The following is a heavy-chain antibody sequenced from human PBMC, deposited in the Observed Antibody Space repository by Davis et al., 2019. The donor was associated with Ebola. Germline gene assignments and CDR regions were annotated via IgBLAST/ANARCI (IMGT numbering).Heavy chain of an antibody. CDR3: AARLSLTSPWT. CDR1: GYSITNGFY. V-gene: IGHV4-38-2*01. Sequence: PSETLSLTCGVSGYSITNGFYWAWIRQPPGKGLEWIGSIYQGGSTSYNPPLSSQATISVDTSKNQFSLKLSSVTAADSAMYYCAARLSLTSPWTWGQGTLVSVSS. J-gene: IGHJ5*02. CDR2: IYQGGST. D-gene: IGHD4/OR15-4a*01.